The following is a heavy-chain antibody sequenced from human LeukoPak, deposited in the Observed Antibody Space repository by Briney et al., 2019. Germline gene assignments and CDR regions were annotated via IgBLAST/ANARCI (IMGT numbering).Heavy chain of an antibody. CDR1: GFTFSSYT. J-gene: IGHJ2*01. CDR3: VRAPIRRYWYFDL. Sequence: GGSLKLSCTASGFTFSSYTMKWVRQAPGQGLEWISSISSSSSYIYYAHSVKGRFTISRDNAKNSVYLQMKGMRAEDAAVYYCVRAPIRRYWYFDLWGRGTLVTVSS. V-gene: IGHV3-21*01. CDR2: ISSSSSYI. D-gene: IGHD3-3*02.